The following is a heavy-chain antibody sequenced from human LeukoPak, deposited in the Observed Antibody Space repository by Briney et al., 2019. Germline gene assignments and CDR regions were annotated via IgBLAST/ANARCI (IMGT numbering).Heavy chain of an antibody. Sequence: GGSLRLSCAASGFTFDDYAMHRVRKVPGKCLEWFSCISSNSGSIGYADSVKGRFTISRDNAKNSLYLQMNSLRAEDTALYYCAKERMLALAYWGQGTLVTVSS. CDR3: AKERMLALAY. CDR2: ISSNSGSI. V-gene: IGHV3-9*01. J-gene: IGHJ4*02. D-gene: IGHD2-8*01. CDR1: GFTFDDYA.